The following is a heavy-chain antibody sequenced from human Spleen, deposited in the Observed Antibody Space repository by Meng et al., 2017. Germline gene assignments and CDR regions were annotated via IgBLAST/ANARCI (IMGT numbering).Heavy chain of an antibody. J-gene: IGHJ5*01. V-gene: IGHV4-31*03. CDR3: ARGRGRGSPNWFDA. CDR2: IYYSGTT. D-gene: IGHD3-10*01. CDR1: GGSISTSSYY. Sequence: VQLQESGPGLVKPSQTLSLTCTVSGGSISTSSYYWTWIRQLPGKGLECIGYIYYSGTTNYKPSLKRRITISVDTAKNQFSLKLNSVTAADTAVYYCARGRGRGSPNWFDAWGHGTLVTVSS.